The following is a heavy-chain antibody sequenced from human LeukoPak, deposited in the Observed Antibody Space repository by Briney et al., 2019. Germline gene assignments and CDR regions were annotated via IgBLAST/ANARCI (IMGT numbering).Heavy chain of an antibody. V-gene: IGHV4-31*03. Sequence: PSETLSLTCTVSGGSISSGGYYWSWIRQHPGKGLEWIGYIYYSGSTYYNPSLKSRVTISVDTSKNQFSLKLSSVTAADTAVYYCASGLSVWFGELLGQRDYWGQGTLVTVSS. D-gene: IGHD3-10*01. CDR3: ASGLSVWFGELLGQRDY. J-gene: IGHJ4*02. CDR1: GGSISSGGYY. CDR2: IYYSGST.